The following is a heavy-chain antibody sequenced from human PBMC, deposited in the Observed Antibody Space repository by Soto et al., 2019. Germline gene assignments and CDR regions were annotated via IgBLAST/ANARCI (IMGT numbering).Heavy chain of an antibody. Sequence: PGGSLILSWAASGFTLSNDCMHWVRQAPGKGLEWVSSISSFSNYMYYTDSVKGRFTISRDNARNSLYLQMNSLRAEDTAVHYCARSNIVVVTGDDAFDIWGQGTMVTVSS. CDR3: ARSNIVVVTGDDAFDI. CDR1: GFTLSNDC. V-gene: IGHV3-21*01. D-gene: IGHD2-21*02. CDR2: ISSFSNYM. J-gene: IGHJ3*02.